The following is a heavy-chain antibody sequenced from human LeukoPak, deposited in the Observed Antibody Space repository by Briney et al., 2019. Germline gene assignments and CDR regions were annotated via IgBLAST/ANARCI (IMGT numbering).Heavy chain of an antibody. J-gene: IGHJ4*02. CDR3: AKEYDSGWTSFDY. Sequence: GGSLRLSCPASGFTFSGYGMHWVRQAPGKGLEWLAVISDIGSQKSYADSVKGRSTISRDNSKNTLFLQMNSLRPEDTAVYYCAKEYDSGWTSFDYWGRGTVVTVSS. CDR2: ISDIGSQK. CDR1: GFTFSGYG. V-gene: IGHV3-30*18. D-gene: IGHD6-19*01.